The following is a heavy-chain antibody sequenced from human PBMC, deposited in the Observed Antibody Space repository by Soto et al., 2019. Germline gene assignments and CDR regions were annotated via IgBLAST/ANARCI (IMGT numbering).Heavy chain of an antibody. Sequence: QVQLVQSGAEVKKPGASVKVSCKASGYTFTSYAMHWVRQAPGQRLEWMGWINAGNGNTKYSQKFQGRVTITRDTSASTAYMELSSLRSEDTAVYCCARGGSLYGYFDLWGRGTLVTVSS. J-gene: IGHJ2*01. CDR1: GYTFTSYA. V-gene: IGHV1-3*01. CDR3: ARGGSLYGYFDL. D-gene: IGHD1-26*01. CDR2: INAGNGNT.